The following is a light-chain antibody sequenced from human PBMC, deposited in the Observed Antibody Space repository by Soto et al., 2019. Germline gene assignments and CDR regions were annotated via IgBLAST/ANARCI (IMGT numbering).Light chain of an antibody. V-gene: IGLV2-14*01. CDR3: SSYTTTSTVV. CDR1: SSDVGGYDY. J-gene: IGLJ2*01. CDR2: DVY. Sequence: QSALTQPASVSGSPGQSITISCTGTSSDVGGYDYVSWFQQYPGKAPSLMLYDVYRRPSGVSYRFSGSKSGNTASLTISGLQAEDEADYYCSSYTTTSTVVFGGGTK.